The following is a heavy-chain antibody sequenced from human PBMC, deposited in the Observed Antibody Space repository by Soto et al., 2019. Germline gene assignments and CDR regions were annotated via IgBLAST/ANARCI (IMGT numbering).Heavy chain of an antibody. D-gene: IGHD3-3*01. CDR3: ARDRNHYDFWSGYYEYNWFDP. CDR2: INPNSGGT. J-gene: IGHJ5*02. Sequence: ASVKVSCKASGYTFTGYYMHWVRQAPGQGLEWMGWINPNSGGTNYAQKFQGWVTMTRDTSISTAYMELSRLRSDDTAVYYCARDRNHYDFWSGYYEYNWFDPWGQGTLVTVSS. V-gene: IGHV1-2*04. CDR1: GYTFTGYY.